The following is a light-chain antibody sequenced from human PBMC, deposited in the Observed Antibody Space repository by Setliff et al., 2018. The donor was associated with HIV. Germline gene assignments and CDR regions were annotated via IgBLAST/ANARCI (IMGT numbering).Light chain of an antibody. CDR2: NDI. CDR3: GTWDSSLSAYV. Sequence: QSVLTQPPSVSGAPGQRVTISCTGSKSNIGASFDVHWYQHLPGTAPKLLIYNDIIRPSGVPDRFSGSKSGTSATLGITGLQTGDEADYYCGTWDSSLSAYVFGTGTKVTVL. CDR1: KSNIGASFD. V-gene: IGLV1-40*01. J-gene: IGLJ1*01.